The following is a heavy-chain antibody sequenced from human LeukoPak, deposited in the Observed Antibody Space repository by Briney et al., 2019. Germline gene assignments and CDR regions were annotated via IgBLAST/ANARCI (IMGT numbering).Heavy chain of an antibody. D-gene: IGHD3-9*01. V-gene: IGHV4-59*01. CDR1: GGSISSYY. Sequence: SETLSLTCTVSGGSISSYYWIWIRQPSGKGLEWIGYIYYSGSTNYNPSLKSRVTISVDTSKNQFSLKLRYVTAADTAVYYCARVTGYMVEDFFDYWGQGTLVTVSS. J-gene: IGHJ4*02. CDR3: ARVTGYMVEDFFDY. CDR2: IYYSGST.